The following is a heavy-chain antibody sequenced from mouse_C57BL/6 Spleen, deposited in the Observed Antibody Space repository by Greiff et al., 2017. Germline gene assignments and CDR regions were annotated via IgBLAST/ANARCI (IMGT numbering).Heavy chain of an antibody. J-gene: IGHJ4*01. V-gene: IGHV1-15*01. CDR2: IDPETGGT. CDR3: TRNYGSSPYYAMDY. CDR1: GYTFPDYE. D-gene: IGHD1-1*01. Sequence: QVQLQQSGAELVRPGASVTLSCKASGYTFPDYEMHWVKQTPVHGLEWIGAIDPETGGTAYNQKFKGKAILTADKSSSTAYMELRSLTSEDSAVYYCTRNYGSSPYYAMDYWGQGTSVTVSS.